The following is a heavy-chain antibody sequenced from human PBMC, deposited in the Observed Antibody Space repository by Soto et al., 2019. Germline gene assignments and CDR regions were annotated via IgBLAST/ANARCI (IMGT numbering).Heavy chain of an antibody. D-gene: IGHD3-3*01. J-gene: IGHJ4*02. Sequence: PGGSLRLSCAASGFTFSSYAMSWVRQAPGKGLEWVSAISGSGGSTYYADSVKGRFTISRDNSKNTLYLQMNSLRAEDTAVYYCAKDDLGHREWLAPPVDYWGQGTLVTVSS. V-gene: IGHV3-23*01. CDR3: AKDDLGHREWLAPPVDY. CDR2: ISGSGGST. CDR1: GFTFSSYA.